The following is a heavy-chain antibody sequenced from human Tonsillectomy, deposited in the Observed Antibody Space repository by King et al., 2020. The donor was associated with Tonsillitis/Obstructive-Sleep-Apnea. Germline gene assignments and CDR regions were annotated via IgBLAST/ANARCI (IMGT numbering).Heavy chain of an antibody. CDR3: AGGPAGADYYYMDV. CDR1: RFTFSNYA. V-gene: IGHV3-23*04. Sequence: VQLVESGGGLVQPGGSLRLSRAASRFTFSNYAMSWVRQAPGKGLEWVSSISDSGSGTHYVDSVKGRFTISRDNSRKTLYLQMNSLRAEDAAVYYCAGGPAGADYYYMDVWGKGTTVTVSS. D-gene: IGHD6-19*01. J-gene: IGHJ6*03. CDR2: ISDSGSGT.